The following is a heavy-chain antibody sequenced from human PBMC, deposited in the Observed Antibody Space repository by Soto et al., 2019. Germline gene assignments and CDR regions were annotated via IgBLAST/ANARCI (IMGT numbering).Heavy chain of an antibody. J-gene: IGHJ5*02. CDR2: IYPGDSET. D-gene: IGHD6-25*01. CDR1: GYSFTSYW. V-gene: IGHV5-51*01. CDR3: TKQSTGSHIENWFDP. Sequence: GESLKISCKGSGYSFTSYWIAWVRQMPGKGLEWMGVIYPGDSETKYNPSLQGQVTISADKSISTAYLQWSSLKASDTAIYYCTKQSTGSHIENWFDPWGQGTLFTFPS.